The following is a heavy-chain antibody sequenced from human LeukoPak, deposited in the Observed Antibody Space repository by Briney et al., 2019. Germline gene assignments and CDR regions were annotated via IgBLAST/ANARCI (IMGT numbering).Heavy chain of an antibody. D-gene: IGHD1-26*01. CDR2: ISSNSSYI. J-gene: IGHJ4*02. Sequence: GGSLRLSCAASGFSFSTYTMNWVRQAPGKGLKWFSSISSNSSYIHYGDSVKGRFTIARDNAKNSVYLQMNGLRAGDTAVYYCARWEPPFDYWGQGTLVTVSS. V-gene: IGHV3-21*01. CDR3: ARWEPPFDY. CDR1: GFSFSTYT.